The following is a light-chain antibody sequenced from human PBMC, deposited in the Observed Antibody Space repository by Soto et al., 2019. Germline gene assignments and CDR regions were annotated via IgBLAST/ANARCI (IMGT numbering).Light chain of an antibody. CDR3: QQCGSSFRT. CDR1: QSVSSGY. V-gene: IGKV3-20*01. Sequence: EIVLTQSPGTLALSPGERATLSCRAGQSVSSGYLAWYQQKPGQAPRLLIYGASSRATGIPDRFIGSGSGTDFTLTISRLEPEDFAVYYCQQCGSSFRTFGQGTKVDIK. J-gene: IGKJ1*01. CDR2: GAS.